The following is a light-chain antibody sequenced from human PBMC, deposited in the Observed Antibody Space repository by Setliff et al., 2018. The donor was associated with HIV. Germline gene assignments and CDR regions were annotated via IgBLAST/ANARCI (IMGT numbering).Light chain of an antibody. J-gene: IGLJ1*01. V-gene: IGLV1-44*01. CDR3: AAWDDSLNGYV. CDR1: SSNIGSNT. Sequence: QSALAQPTSASGTPGQRVTISCSGSSSNIGSNTVNWYQQLPGTAPKLLIYRNNQRPSGVPDRFSGSKSGTSASLAISGLQSEDEADYYCAAWDDSLNGYVFGTGTKV. CDR2: RNN.